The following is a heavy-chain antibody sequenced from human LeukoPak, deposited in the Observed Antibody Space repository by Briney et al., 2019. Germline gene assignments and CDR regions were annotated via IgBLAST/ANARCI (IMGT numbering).Heavy chain of an antibody. CDR2: ISAYNGNT. D-gene: IGHD3-22*01. J-gene: IGHJ4*02. V-gene: IGHV1-18*01. CDR1: GYTFTSYG. Sequence: GASVKVSCKASGYTFTSYGISWVRQAPGQGLEWMGWISAYNGNTNYAQKLQGRVTMTTDTSTSTAYMELRSLRSDDTAVYYCAREGLNYYDSSGYYLWGQGTLVTVSS. CDR3: AREGLNYYDSSGYYL.